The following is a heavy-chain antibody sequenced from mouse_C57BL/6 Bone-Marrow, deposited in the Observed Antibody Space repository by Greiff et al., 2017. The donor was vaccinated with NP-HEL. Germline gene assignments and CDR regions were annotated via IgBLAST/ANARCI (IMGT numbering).Heavy chain of an antibody. Sequence: VQLQQSGAELVKPGASVKLSCTASGFNFTDYYMHWVKQRTEQGLEWIGRIDPEDGETKYAPKFQGKATITADTSSNTAYLQLSSLTSEDTAVYYCARGRRGNYYAMDYWGQGTSVTVSS. CDR3: ARGRRGNYYAMDY. CDR2: IDPEDGET. J-gene: IGHJ4*01. V-gene: IGHV14-2*01. CDR1: GFNFTDYY.